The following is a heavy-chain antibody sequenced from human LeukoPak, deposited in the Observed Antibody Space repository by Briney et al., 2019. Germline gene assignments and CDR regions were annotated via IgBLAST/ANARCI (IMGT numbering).Heavy chain of an antibody. CDR3: AKALGGSGSYRNWFDP. D-gene: IGHD1-26*01. CDR1: GFTFSSYA. J-gene: IGHJ5*02. CDR2: ISGSGGST. Sequence: GGSLRLSCAASGFTFSSYAMSWVPQAPGKGLEWVSRISGSGGSTDYADSVKGRFTISRDNSKNTLFLQMYSLRAEDTAVYCCAKALGGSGSYRNWFDPWGQGTLVTVSS. V-gene: IGHV3-23*01.